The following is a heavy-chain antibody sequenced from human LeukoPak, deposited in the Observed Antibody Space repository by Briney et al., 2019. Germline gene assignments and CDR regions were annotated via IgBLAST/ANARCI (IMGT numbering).Heavy chain of an antibody. V-gene: IGHV3-23*01. CDR2: ISGSGSNT. D-gene: IGHD1-26*01. J-gene: IGHJ4*02. CDR1: GFTFSSNA. CDR3: AKPKWGELLGPADY. Sequence: GGSLRLSCAASGFTFSSNAMSWVRQAPGKGLEWVSGISGSGSNTYYADSVKGRFTISRDSSKNTLYLQMNSLTAEDTAVYYCAKPKWGELLGPADYWGQGTLVTVSS.